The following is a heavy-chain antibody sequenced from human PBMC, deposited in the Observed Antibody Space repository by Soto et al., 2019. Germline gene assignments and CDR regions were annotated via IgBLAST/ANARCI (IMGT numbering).Heavy chain of an antibody. CDR1: GGYESRAGDS. CDR2: MYHSGST. CDR3: APVTVCVFQ. J-gene: IGHJ1*01. D-gene: IGHD1-20*01. V-gene: IGHV4-30-2*01. Sequence: GGYESRAGDSWSWIRQPPGKGLEWIGYMYHSGSTYYNPSLKSRVTISIDRSKNQFSLKLISVFYAEAGVCIRAPVTVCVFQ.